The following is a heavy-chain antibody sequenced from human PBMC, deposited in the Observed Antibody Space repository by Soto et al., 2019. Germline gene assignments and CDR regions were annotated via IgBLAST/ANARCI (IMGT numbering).Heavy chain of an antibody. J-gene: IGHJ6*02. V-gene: IGHV4-30-2*01. CDR3: ARGGYGDPSYYYYGMDV. CDR1: GGSVSSGGFS. D-gene: IGHD4-17*01. Sequence: PSETLSLTCVVSGGSVSSGGFSWNWFRQPPGKVLEWIGYTSHSGNTYYNPSLKSRVSISMDRSKNQFSLSLSSLTAADTAVYYCARGGYGDPSYYYYGMDVWGQGTTVTVSS. CDR2: TSHSGNT.